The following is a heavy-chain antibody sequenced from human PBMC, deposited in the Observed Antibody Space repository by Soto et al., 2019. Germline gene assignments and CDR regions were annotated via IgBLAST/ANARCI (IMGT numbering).Heavy chain of an antibody. Sequence: EVQLVESGGGLVQPGGSLRLSCAASGFIFSDYYIDWVRQAPGKGLEWVGRSKNKANNDTTEYAASVKGRFNISRDESKNSLYLQMNSLKTEDTAVYYCTRVDFYGLGANDYGGPGILVTVSS. CDR3: TRVDFYGLGANDY. D-gene: IGHD3-10*01. J-gene: IGHJ4*02. CDR2: SKNKANNDTT. CDR1: GFIFSDYY. V-gene: IGHV3-72*01.